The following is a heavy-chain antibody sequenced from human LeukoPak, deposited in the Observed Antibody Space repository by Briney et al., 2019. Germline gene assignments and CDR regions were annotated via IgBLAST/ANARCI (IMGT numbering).Heavy chain of an antibody. CDR3: AKGRRVLRFLEWLGTTDDDY. V-gene: IGHV3-23*01. Sequence: QPGGSLRLSCAASGFTFSSYAMSWVRQAPGKGLEWVSAISGSGGSTYYADSVKGRFTISRDNSKNTLYLQMNSLRAEDTAVYYCAKGRRVLRFLEWLGTTDDDYWGQGTLVTVSS. J-gene: IGHJ4*02. CDR1: GFTFSSYA. D-gene: IGHD3-3*01. CDR2: ISGSGGST.